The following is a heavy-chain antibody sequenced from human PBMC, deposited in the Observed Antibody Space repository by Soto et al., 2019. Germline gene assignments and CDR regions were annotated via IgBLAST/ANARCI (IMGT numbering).Heavy chain of an antibody. CDR3: ASPSGDYVNSSGWSPLPFDY. CDR2: IIPIFGTA. V-gene: IGHV1-69*12. Sequence: QVQLVQSGAEVKKPGSSVKVSCKASGGTFSSYAISWVRQAPGQGLEWMGGIIPIFGTANYAQKFQGRVTITADESTSTAYMELSSLRSEDTAVYYCASPSGDYVNSSGWSPLPFDYWGQGTLVTVSS. CDR1: GGTFSSYA. J-gene: IGHJ4*02. D-gene: IGHD6-19*01.